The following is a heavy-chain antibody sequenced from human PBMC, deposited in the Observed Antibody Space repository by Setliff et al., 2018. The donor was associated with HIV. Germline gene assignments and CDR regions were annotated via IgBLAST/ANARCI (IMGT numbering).Heavy chain of an antibody. Sequence: SETLSLTCAVYGGSLSGYYWSWIRQAPGKGLEWIGEINHRGRTRYNPSLKSRVTISVETSKNQFSLRVNSVTAADTAVYYCARSCPWSGCSSTSCCNDYWGQGTLVTAPQ. V-gene: IGHV4-34*01. D-gene: IGHD2-2*01. CDR1: GGSLSGYY. CDR2: INHRGRT. CDR3: ARSCPWSGCSSTSCCNDY. J-gene: IGHJ4*02.